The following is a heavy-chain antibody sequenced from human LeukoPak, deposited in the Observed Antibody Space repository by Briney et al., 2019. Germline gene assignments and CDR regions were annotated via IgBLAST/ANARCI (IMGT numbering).Heavy chain of an antibody. CDR2: ISGSGDNT. CDR3: AKVSWANYFDY. J-gene: IGHJ4*02. CDR1: GFTFSSYA. V-gene: IGHV3-23*01. Sequence: GGSLRLSSAVSGFTFSSYAMSWVRQAPGKGLEWVSTISGSGDNTYYVDSVRGRFTISRDNSKNTLYLQMNSLRAEDTAIYYCAKVSWANYFDYWGQGTLVTVSS. D-gene: IGHD6-13*01.